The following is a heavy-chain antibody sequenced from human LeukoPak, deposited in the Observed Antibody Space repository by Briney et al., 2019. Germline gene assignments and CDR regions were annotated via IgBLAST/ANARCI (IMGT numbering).Heavy chain of an antibody. D-gene: IGHD5-18*01. CDR2: ISYDGSNK. CDR1: GFTFSSYA. J-gene: IGHJ4*02. Sequence: AGGSLRLSCAASGFTFSSYAMHWVRQAPGKGLEWVAVISYDGSNKYYADSVKGRFTISRDNSKNTLYLQMNSLRAEDTAVYYCARDGGDTAMATLYFDYWGQGTLVTVSS. CDR3: ARDGGDTAMATLYFDY. V-gene: IGHV3-30-3*01.